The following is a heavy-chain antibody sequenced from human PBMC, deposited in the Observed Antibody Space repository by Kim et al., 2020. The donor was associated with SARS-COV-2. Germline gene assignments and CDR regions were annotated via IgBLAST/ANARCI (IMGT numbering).Heavy chain of an antibody. CDR2: ISYDGSNK. Sequence: GGSLRLSCAASGFTFSSYGMHWVRQAPGKGLEWVAVISYDGSNKYYADSVKGRFTISRDNSKNTLYLQMNSLRAEDTAVYYCAKERLAYCGGDCYLNYYYYCGMDVWGQGTTVTVSS. CDR3: AKERLAYCGGDCYLNYYYYCGMDV. V-gene: IGHV3-30*18. D-gene: IGHD2-21*02. J-gene: IGHJ6*02. CDR1: GFTFSSYG.